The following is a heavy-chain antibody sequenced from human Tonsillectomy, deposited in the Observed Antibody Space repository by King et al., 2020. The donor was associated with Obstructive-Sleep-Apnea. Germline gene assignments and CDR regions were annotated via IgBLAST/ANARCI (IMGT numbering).Heavy chain of an antibody. CDR1: GFTFSSYS. CDR3: ARMTGLGWFDP. J-gene: IGHJ5*02. D-gene: IGHD3-9*01. CDR2: ISSSSSYI. V-gene: IGHV3-21*01. Sequence: VQLVESGGGMVKPGGYLRLSCAASGFTFSSYSMNWVRQAPGKGLEWVSSISSSSSYIYYADSVKGRFTISRDNAKNSLYLQMNSLRAEDTAVYYCARMTGLGWFDPWGQGTLVTVSS.